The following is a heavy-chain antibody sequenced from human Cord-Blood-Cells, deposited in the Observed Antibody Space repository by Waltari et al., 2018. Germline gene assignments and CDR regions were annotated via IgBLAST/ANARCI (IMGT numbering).Heavy chain of an antibody. CDR2: IYYSGST. Sequence: QVQLQESGPGLVKPSETLSLTCTVSGGSVSSGSYYWSWIRQPPGKGLEWIGYIYYSGSTTYNPPLKSRVTISVDTSKNQFSLKLSSVTAADTAVYYCARGRGKYYDILTGYYDDAFDIWGQGTMVTVSS. CDR3: ARGRGKYYDILTGYYDDAFDI. CDR1: GGSVSSGSYY. V-gene: IGHV4-61*01. J-gene: IGHJ3*02. D-gene: IGHD3-9*01.